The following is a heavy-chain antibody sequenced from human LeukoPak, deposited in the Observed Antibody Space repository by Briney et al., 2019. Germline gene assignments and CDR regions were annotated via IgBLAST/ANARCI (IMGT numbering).Heavy chain of an antibody. D-gene: IGHD3-22*01. CDR2: ISSSGSTI. CDR3: ARFRYYDSSGYLGY. J-gene: IGHJ4*02. Sequence: GGSLRLSCAASGFTFSSYWMSWIRQAPGKGLEWVSYISSSGSTIYYADSVKGRFTISRDNAKNSLYLQMNSLRAEDTAVYYCARFRYYDSSGYLGYWGQGTLVTVSS. CDR1: GFTFSSYW. V-gene: IGHV3-11*01.